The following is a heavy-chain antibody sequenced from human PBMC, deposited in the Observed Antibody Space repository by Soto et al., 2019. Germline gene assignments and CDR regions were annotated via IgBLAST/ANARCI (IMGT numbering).Heavy chain of an antibody. CDR1: GGTFSSYA. Sequence: SVKVSCKASGGTFSSYAISWVRQAPGQGLEWMGGIIPIFGTANYAQKFQGRVTITADESTSTAYMELSSLRSEDTAVYYCARSGYCSSTSCYRRPFDYWGQGTLVTVSA. CDR2: IIPIFGTA. D-gene: IGHD2-2*01. CDR3: ARSGYCSSTSCYRRPFDY. V-gene: IGHV1-69*13. J-gene: IGHJ4*02.